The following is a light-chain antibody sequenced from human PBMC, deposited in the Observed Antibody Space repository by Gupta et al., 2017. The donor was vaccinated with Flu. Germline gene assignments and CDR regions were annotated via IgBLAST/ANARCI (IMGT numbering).Light chain of an antibody. CDR1: QSVSSY. V-gene: IGKV3-11*01. CDR2: DAS. Sequence: EIVLTQSRATLSLSPGERATLSCRASQSVSSYLAWYQQKPVQAPRLLIYDASNRATGIPARFSGSGSGTDFTLTISSLEPEDFAVYYCQQRSNWPLTFGGGTKVEIK. CDR3: QQRSNWPLT. J-gene: IGKJ4*01.